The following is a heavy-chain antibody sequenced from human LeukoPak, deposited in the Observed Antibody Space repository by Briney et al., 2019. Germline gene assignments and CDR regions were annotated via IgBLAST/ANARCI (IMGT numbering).Heavy chain of an antibody. CDR1: GFTFNYAW. V-gene: IGHV3-23*01. CDR2: ICANDGNT. D-gene: IGHD2-21*02. Sequence: PGGSLRLSCAASGFTFNYAWMSWVRQAPGKGLEWVSVICANDGNTYYADAVKGRFTISRDNSKDTLYLQMNSLRVEDTAIYYCAKRGDYYSYYYVMEVWGQGTTVIVSS. CDR3: AKRGDYYSYYYVMEV. J-gene: IGHJ6*02.